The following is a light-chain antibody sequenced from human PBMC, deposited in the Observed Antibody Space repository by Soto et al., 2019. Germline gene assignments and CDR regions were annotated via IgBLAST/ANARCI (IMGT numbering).Light chain of an antibody. CDR1: SSNIGAGYD. Sequence: QSVLTQPPSVSGAPGQRVTISCTGSSSNIGAGYDVHWYQQLPGTAPKLLIYGNSKRPSGVPDRFCGSKSGTSASLAITGLQAEDEADYYCQSYDSSLSGWVFDGGTKLTVL. CDR2: GNS. J-gene: IGLJ3*02. V-gene: IGLV1-40*01. CDR3: QSYDSSLSGWV.